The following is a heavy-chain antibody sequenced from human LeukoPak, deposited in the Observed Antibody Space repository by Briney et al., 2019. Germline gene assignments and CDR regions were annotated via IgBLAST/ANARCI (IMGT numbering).Heavy chain of an antibody. D-gene: IGHD6-19*01. V-gene: IGHV3-9*01. Sequence: GGSLRLSCAASGFTFDDYAIHWVRQAPGKGLEWVSGISWNSGSIGYADSVKGRFTISRDNAKNSLYLQMNSLRTEDTALYYCAKDASSGWSYYFDYWGQGTLVTVPS. CDR1: GFTFDDYA. J-gene: IGHJ4*02. CDR2: ISWNSGSI. CDR3: AKDASSGWSYYFDY.